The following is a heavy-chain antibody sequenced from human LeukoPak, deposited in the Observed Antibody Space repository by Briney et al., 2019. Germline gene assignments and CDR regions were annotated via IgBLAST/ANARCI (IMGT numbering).Heavy chain of an antibody. Sequence: ETLSLTCAVYGGSFSGYYWSWIRQPPGKGLEWIGEINHSGSTNYNPSLKSRVTISVDTSKNQFSLKLSSVTAADTAVYYCARHHTPPGAGSYYSLYNWFDPWGQGTLVTVSS. CDR2: INHSGST. CDR1: GGSFSGYY. V-gene: IGHV4-34*01. CDR3: ARHHTPPGAGSYYSLYNWFDP. D-gene: IGHD3-10*01. J-gene: IGHJ5*02.